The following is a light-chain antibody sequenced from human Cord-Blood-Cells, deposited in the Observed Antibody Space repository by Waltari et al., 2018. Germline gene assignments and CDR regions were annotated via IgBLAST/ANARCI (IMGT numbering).Light chain of an antibody. J-gene: IGLJ1*01. CDR2: EGS. V-gene: IGLV2-23*01. CDR3: CSYAGSSTYV. CDR1: SSDVGSYNL. Sequence: QSALTQPASVSGSPGQSITISCTGTSSDVGSYNLVSWYQQHPGKAPKLMIYEGSKRPSAVADRFCGSRSGNTASLTISGLHAEDEADYYCCSYAGSSTYVFGTGTKVTVL.